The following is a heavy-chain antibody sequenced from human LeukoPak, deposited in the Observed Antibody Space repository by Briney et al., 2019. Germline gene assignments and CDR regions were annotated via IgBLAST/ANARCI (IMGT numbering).Heavy chain of an antibody. CDR2: INHSGST. Sequence: KPSETLSLTCAVYGGSFSGYYWSWIRQPPGKGLEWIGEINHSGSTNYNPSLKSRVTISVDTSKNQFSLKLSSVTAADTAVYYCARHGGPIWFDPWGQGTLVTVSS. D-gene: IGHD2-15*01. V-gene: IGHV4-34*01. CDR3: ARHGGPIWFDP. J-gene: IGHJ5*02. CDR1: GGSFSGYY.